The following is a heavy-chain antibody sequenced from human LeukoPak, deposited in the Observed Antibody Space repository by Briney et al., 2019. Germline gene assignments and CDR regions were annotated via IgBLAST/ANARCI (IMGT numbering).Heavy chain of an antibody. CDR3: ARLRLDGYYFDY. CDR2: IYYSGST. D-gene: IGHD3-16*01. J-gene: IGHJ4*02. Sequence: KPSETLSLTCTVSGGSINSSNYYWGWIRQPPGKGLEWIGSIYYSGSTYYNPSLKTRVTIPVDTSKNQFSLRLSSVTAADTAVYCFARLRLDGYYFDYWGQGTLVTVSS. V-gene: IGHV4-39*01. CDR1: GGSINSSNYY.